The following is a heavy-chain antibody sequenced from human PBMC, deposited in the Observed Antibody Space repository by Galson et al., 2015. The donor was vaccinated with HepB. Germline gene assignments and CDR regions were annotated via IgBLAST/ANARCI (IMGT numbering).Heavy chain of an antibody. Sequence: VRQAPGKGLEWVAFIRYDGSNKYYADSVKGRFTISRDNSKNTLYLQMNSLRAEDTAVYYCAKVAAYCGGDCWNWFDPWGQGTTVTVSS. V-gene: IGHV3-30*02. J-gene: IGHJ5*01. CDR2: IRYDGSNK. CDR3: AKVAAYCGGDCWNWFDP. D-gene: IGHD2-21*02.